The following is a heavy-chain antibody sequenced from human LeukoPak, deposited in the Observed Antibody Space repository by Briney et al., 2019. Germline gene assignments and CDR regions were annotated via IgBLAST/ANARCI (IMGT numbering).Heavy chain of an antibody. D-gene: IGHD3-9*01. CDR1: GFSLSTSGVG. CDR2: IYWDDDK. V-gene: IGHV2-5*02. CDR3: AHSGSYYDILTGYYPFDY. J-gene: IGHJ4*02. Sequence: SGPTLVKPTQTLTLTCTFSGFSLSTSGVGVGWIRQPPGKALEWLALIYWDDDKRYSPSLKSRLTITKDTSKNQVVLTMTNMDPVDTATYYCAHSGSYYDILTGYYPFDYWGQGTLVTVSS.